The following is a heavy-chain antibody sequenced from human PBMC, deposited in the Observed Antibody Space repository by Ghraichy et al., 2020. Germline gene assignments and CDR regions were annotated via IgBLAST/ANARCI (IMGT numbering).Heavy chain of an antibody. V-gene: IGHV3-53*01. Sequence: GGSLRLSCAASGVTVSSNYMTWVRQAPGKGLEWVSVIYSGGTKYYADSVKGRFTISRDNSKNTLYLQMNTVSAEDTAVYYCARAWDYDSWGGYALDYWGQGTLVTVSS. CDR1: GVTVSSNY. J-gene: IGHJ4*02. D-gene: IGHD3-3*01. CDR3: ARAWDYDSWGGYALDY. CDR2: IYSGGTK.